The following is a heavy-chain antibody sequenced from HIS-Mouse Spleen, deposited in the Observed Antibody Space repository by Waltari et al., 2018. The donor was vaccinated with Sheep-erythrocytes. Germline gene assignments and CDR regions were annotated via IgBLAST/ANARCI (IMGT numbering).Heavy chain of an antibody. J-gene: IGHJ4*02. V-gene: IGHV1-69*04. CDR2: IIPILGIA. CDR3: AQTGATTPHFDY. D-gene: IGHD1-26*01. Sequence: QVQLVQSGAEVKKPGSSVKVSCKASGCTFSSYAISWVRQAPGQGLEWMGRIIPILGIANYDQKCQGRVTITADKSTSTAYMELSSLRSEDTAVYYCAQTGATTPHFDYWGQGTLVTVSS. CDR1: GCTFSSYA.